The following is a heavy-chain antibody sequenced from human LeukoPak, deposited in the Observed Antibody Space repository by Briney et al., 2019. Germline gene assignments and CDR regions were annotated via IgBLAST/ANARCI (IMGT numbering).Heavy chain of an antibody. CDR1: GYTFTSYD. J-gene: IGHJ5*02. Sequence: ASVKVSCKASGYTFTSYDINWVRQATGQGLEWMGWMNPNSGNTGYAQKFQGRVTMTRNTSISTAYMELSSLRSEDTAVYYCARDIVVVPAATIKDLHWFDPWGQGTLVTVSS. D-gene: IGHD2-2*01. CDR3: ARDIVVVPAATIKDLHWFDP. V-gene: IGHV1-8*01. CDR2: MNPNSGNT.